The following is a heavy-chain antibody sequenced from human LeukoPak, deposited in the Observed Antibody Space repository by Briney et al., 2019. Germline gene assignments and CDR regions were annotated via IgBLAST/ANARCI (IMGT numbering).Heavy chain of an antibody. CDR1: GFTVSNNY. CDR3: ARVRPHPIIDV. V-gene: IGHV3-53*01. Sequence: GGSLRLSCAASGFTVSNNYMSWVRQAPGKGLEWVSVIYTGVSTYYADSAKGRFAISRDNSKNTLYLQMNSLRAEDTGVYYCARVRPHPIIDVWGKGTTVTVSS. D-gene: IGHD6-6*01. J-gene: IGHJ6*03. CDR2: IYTGVST.